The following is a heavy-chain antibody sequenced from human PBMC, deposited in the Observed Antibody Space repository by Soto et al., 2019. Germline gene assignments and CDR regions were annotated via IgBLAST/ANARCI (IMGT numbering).Heavy chain of an antibody. Sequence: SVKVSCKASGGTFSRNTVSWVRQAPGQGLEWMGGIMPIFGSANYAQKFRGRVTITADENTRTVYMEMSSLRSEDTAVYYCARQFDSDTSGYYYAYWGQGTLVTVSS. V-gene: IGHV1-69*13. CDR1: GGTFSRNT. CDR3: ARQFDSDTSGYYYAY. D-gene: IGHD3-22*01. J-gene: IGHJ4*02. CDR2: IMPIFGSA.